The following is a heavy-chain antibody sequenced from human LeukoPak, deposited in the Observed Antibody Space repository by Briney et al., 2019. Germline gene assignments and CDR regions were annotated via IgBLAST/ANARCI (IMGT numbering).Heavy chain of an antibody. J-gene: IGHJ4*02. Sequence: GASVKVPCKASGYTFTSYGISWVRQAPGQGLEWMGWISAYNGNTNYAQKLQGRVTMTTDTSTSTAYMELRSLRSDDTAVYYCARDLRNVQFWSGYYRKASSSGFDYWGQGTLVTVSS. CDR3: ARDLRNVQFWSGYYRKASSSGFDY. CDR1: GYTFTSYG. V-gene: IGHV1-18*01. CDR2: ISAYNGNT. D-gene: IGHD3-3*01.